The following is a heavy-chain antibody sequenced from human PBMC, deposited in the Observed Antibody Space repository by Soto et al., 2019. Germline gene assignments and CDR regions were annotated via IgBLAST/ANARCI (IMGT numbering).Heavy chain of an antibody. J-gene: IGHJ5*02. D-gene: IGHD6-13*01. CDR1: GGSISSGGYS. CDR2: IYHSGST. Sequence: SETLSLTCAVSGGSISSGGYSWSWIRQPPGKGLEWIEYIYHSGSTYYNPSLKSRVTISVDRSKNQFSLKLGSVTAADTAVYYCARKPGRAAGQPKNANWFDPWGQGTLVTVSS. CDR3: ARKPGRAAGQPKNANWFDP. V-gene: IGHV4-30-2*01.